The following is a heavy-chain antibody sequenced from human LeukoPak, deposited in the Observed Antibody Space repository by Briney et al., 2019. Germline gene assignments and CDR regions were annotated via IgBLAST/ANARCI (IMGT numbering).Heavy chain of an antibody. J-gene: IGHJ6*03. D-gene: IGHD2-2*01. Sequence: SETLSLTCTISGASISSFYWSWIRQPPGKGLEWIGCINYSGSTNYNPSLKSRVTMSVDTSKNQFSLKLSSVTAADTAVYYCAREGIVVVPAAIYYYYYMDVWGKGTTVTVSS. CDR1: GASISSFY. CDR3: AREGIVVVPAAIYYYYYMDV. CDR2: INYSGST. V-gene: IGHV4-59*12.